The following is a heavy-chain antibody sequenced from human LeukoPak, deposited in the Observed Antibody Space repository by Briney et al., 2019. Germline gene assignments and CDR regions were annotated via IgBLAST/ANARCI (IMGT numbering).Heavy chain of an antibody. Sequence: PSETLSLTCTVSGGSISTYYWSWIRQPPGKGLEWIGYVYYSGSTNYNPSLKSRVTISADTSKNQFSLHLDSVTPEDTAVYFCARVNSWTEEPDTGFDYWGQGTLVTVSS. J-gene: IGHJ4*02. V-gene: IGHV4-59*12. CDR3: ARVNSWTEEPDTGFDY. CDR2: VYYSGST. D-gene: IGHD1-14*01. CDR1: GGSISTYY.